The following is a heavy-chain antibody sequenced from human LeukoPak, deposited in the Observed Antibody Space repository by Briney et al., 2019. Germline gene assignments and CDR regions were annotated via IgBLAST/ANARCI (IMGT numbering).Heavy chain of an antibody. CDR2: ISTSGTTM. CDR1: GFTFSGYE. CDR3: ARAGPSSSWHQFDY. V-gene: IGHV3-48*03. D-gene: IGHD6-13*01. J-gene: IGHJ4*02. Sequence: GGSLRLSCAASGFTFSGYEMNWVRQAPGKGLEWVSYISTSGTTMYYADSVKGRFTISRDNSKNTLYLQMNSLRAEETAVYYCARAGPSSSWHQFDYWGQGTLVTVSS.